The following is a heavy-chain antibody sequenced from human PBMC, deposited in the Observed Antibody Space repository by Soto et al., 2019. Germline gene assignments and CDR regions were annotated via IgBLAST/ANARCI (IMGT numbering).Heavy chain of an antibody. CDR2: IYYSGST. J-gene: IGHJ5*02. CDR1: GCSIIIYY. CDR3: ARGMVRGVIITGNWFDP. Sequence: SETLSLTCTVSGCSIIIYYWSWIRQPPGKGLEWIGYIYYSGSTNYNPSLKSRVTISVDTSKNQFSLKLSSVTAADTAVYYCARGMVRGVIITGNWFDPWGQGTLVTVSS. V-gene: IGHV4-59*01. D-gene: IGHD3-10*01.